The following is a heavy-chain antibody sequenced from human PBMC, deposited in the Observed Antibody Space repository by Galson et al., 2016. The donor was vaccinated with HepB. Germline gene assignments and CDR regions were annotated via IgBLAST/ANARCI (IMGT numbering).Heavy chain of an antibody. Sequence: SLRLSCAVSGFIVSNNYMIWVRQAPGKGLEWVSLIYSGGSTSYADSVKGRFTISRDSSQHTLYLQMNSLRAEDTAVYYCAGRHSQWPHWGQGTLVTVSS. CDR1: GFIVSNNY. CDR3: AGRHSQWPH. J-gene: IGHJ4*02. CDR2: IYSGGST. V-gene: IGHV3-53*01. D-gene: IGHD6-19*01.